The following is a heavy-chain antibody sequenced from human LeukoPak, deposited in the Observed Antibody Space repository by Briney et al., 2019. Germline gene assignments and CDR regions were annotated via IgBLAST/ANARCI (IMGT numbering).Heavy chain of an antibody. Sequence: GGSLRLSCAASGFTFSSYEMNWVRQAPGKGLEWVSYISSSGSTIYYADSVKGRFTISRDNAKNSLYLQMNSLRAEDTAVYYCAIRPRYGMYDYWGQGTLVTVSS. CDR2: ISSSGSTI. J-gene: IGHJ4*02. V-gene: IGHV3-48*03. D-gene: IGHD4-17*01. CDR3: AIRPRYGMYDY. CDR1: GFTFSSYE.